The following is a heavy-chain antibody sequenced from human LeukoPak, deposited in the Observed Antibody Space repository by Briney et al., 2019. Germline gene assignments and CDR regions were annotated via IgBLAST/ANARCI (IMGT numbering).Heavy chain of an antibody. V-gene: IGHV1-2*02. CDR3: ARVSYDILTGYYLDAFDI. D-gene: IGHD3-9*01. CDR1: GYTFTGYY. J-gene: IGHJ3*02. Sequence: ASVKVSCKASGYTFTGYYIHWVRQAPGQGLEWMGWINPNSGGTNYAQKFQGRVTMTRDASISTAYMELSRLRSDDTAAYYCARVSYDILTGYYLDAFDIWGQGTMVTVSS. CDR2: INPNSGGT.